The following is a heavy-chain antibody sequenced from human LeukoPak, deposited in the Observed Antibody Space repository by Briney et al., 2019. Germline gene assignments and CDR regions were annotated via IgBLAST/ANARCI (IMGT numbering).Heavy chain of an antibody. CDR2: IIPIFGIA. Sequence: SVKASCKASGGTFSSYAISWVRQAPGQGLEWMGRIIPIFGIANYAQKFQGRVTITADKSTSTAYMELSSLRSEDTAVYYCARDVGGSYDEPDYWGQGTLVTVSS. CDR1: GGTFSSYA. D-gene: IGHD1-26*01. J-gene: IGHJ4*02. V-gene: IGHV1-69*04. CDR3: ARDVGGSYDEPDY.